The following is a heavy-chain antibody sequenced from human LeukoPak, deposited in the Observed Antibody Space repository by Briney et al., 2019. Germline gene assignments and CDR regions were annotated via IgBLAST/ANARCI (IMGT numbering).Heavy chain of an antibody. CDR1: GFTFSSYS. D-gene: IGHD4-17*01. Sequence: GGSLRLSCAASGFTFSSYSMNWVRQAPGKGLEWVSSISSSSYIYYADSVKGRFTISRDNAKNSLYLQMNSLRAEDTAVYYCARAPPSGYGDSPPRYYYYGMDVWGQGTTVTVSS. J-gene: IGHJ6*02. CDR3: ARAPPSGYGDSPPRYYYYGMDV. CDR2: ISSSSYI. V-gene: IGHV3-21*01.